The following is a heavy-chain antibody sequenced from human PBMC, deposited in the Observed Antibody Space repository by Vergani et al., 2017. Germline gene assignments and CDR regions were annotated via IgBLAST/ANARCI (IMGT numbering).Heavy chain of an antibody. CDR2: IIPIFGTA. CDR3: ARSRASAYYYDSSGYYYFDY. J-gene: IGHJ4*02. CDR1: GGTFSSYA. Sequence: QVQLVQSGAEVKKPGSSVKVSCKASGGTFSSYAISWVRQAPGQGLEWMGGIIPIFGTANYAQKFQGRVPITADESTSTDYMELSSLRSEDTAVYYCARSRASAYYYDSSGYYYFDYWGQGTLVTVSA. V-gene: IGHV1-69*01. D-gene: IGHD3-22*01.